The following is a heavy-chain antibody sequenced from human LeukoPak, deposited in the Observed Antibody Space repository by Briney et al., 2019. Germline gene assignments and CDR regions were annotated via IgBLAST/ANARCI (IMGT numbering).Heavy chain of an antibody. D-gene: IGHD6-13*01. CDR1: GFTFDDYT. CDR3: AKGRNVIAAADDYGYYMDV. J-gene: IGHJ6*03. CDR2: ISWDGGST. Sequence: GGSLRLSCAASGFTFDDYTMHWVRQAPGKGLEWVSLISWDGGSTYYADSVKGRFTISRDNSKNSLYLQMNSLRTEDTALYYCAKGRNVIAAADDYGYYMDVWGKGTTVTVSS. V-gene: IGHV3-43*01.